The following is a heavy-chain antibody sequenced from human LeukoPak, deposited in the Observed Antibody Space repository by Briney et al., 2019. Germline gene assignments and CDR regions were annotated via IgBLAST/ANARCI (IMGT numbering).Heavy chain of an antibody. D-gene: IGHD2-15*01. Sequence: HPGGSLRLSCAASGFTFSSYGMHWVRQAPGKGLEWVAYIRYDGSNKYYADSVKGRFTISRDNSKNTLYLQMNSLRAEDTAVYYCAKDIRAMVAHYYYYYMDVWGKGTTVTISS. CDR3: AKDIRAMVAHYYYYYMDV. CDR2: IRYDGSNK. CDR1: GFTFSSYG. J-gene: IGHJ6*03. V-gene: IGHV3-30*02.